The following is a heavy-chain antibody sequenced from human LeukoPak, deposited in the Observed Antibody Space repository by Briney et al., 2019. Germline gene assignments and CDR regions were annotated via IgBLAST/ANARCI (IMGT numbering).Heavy chain of an antibody. CDR1: GFTFSSYG. CDR3: AKERRAARPYYMDV. CDR2: IRYDGSNK. J-gene: IGHJ6*03. Sequence: SGGSLRLSCAASGFTFSSYGMHWVRQAPGKGLEWVAFIRYDGSNKYYADSVKGRFTISRDNSKNTLYLQMNSLRAEDTAVYYCAKERRAARPYYMDVWGKGTTVTVSS. V-gene: IGHV3-30*02. D-gene: IGHD6-6*01.